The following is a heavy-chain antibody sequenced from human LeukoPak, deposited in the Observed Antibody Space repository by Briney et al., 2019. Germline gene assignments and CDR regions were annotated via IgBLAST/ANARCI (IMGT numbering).Heavy chain of an antibody. V-gene: IGHV3-23*01. CDR2: IGVSGDSP. D-gene: IGHD3-22*01. CDR1: GFTFSSYW. Sequence: PGGSLRLSCAASGFTFSSYWMSWVRQAPGKGLEWVSAIGVSGDSPYYADSVKGRFTISRDNSKNTLYLQMNSLRAEDTAVYYCAKFDSAYDSSGYYDYWGQGTLVTVSS. CDR3: AKFDSAYDSSGYYDY. J-gene: IGHJ4*02.